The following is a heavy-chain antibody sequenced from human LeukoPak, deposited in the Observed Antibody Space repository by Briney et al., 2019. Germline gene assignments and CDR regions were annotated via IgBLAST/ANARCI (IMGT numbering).Heavy chain of an antibody. CDR3: VRDSDYQRNSGGLYAHYDALDI. V-gene: IGHV3-7*01. D-gene: IGHD2-21*01. J-gene: IGHJ3*02. Sequence: PGGSLRLSCAPSEFTFSTFLMFGVRQAPGKGLEWVANIKAEGSVKHYVDSVEGRFSISRDNARSSLYLQMNSLRAEDTAVYYCVRDSDYQRNSGGLYAHYDALDIWGHGTMVTVSS. CDR1: EFTFSTFL. CDR2: IKAEGSVK.